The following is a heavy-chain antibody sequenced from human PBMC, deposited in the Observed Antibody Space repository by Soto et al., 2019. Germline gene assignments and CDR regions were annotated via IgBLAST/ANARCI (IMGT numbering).Heavy chain of an antibody. V-gene: IGHV1-69*01. D-gene: IGHD2-2*01. J-gene: IGHJ5*02. CDR1: GGTFSSYA. CDR3: ARVLLGYCGSTSCHYNWFDP. Sequence: QVQLVQSGAEVKKPGSSVKVSCKASGGTFSSYAISWVRQAPGQGLEWMGGIIPIFGTANYAQKFQGRVTITEDESTSTAYMELSSLRSEDTAVYYCARVLLGYCGSTSCHYNWFDPWGQGTLVTVSS. CDR2: IIPIFGTA.